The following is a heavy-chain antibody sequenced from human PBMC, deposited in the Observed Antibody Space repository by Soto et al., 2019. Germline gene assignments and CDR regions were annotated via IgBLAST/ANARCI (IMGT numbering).Heavy chain of an antibody. CDR1: GYSFTSYW. V-gene: IGHV5-51*01. D-gene: IGHD3-9*01. CDR3: ARQYDILTGYYIGWFEP. J-gene: IGHJ5*02. CDR2: IYPGDSDT. Sequence: GESLKISCKGSGYSFTSYWIGWVRQMPGKGLEWMGIIYPGDSDTRYSPSFQGQVTISADKSISTAYLQWSSLKASDTAMYYCARQYDILTGYYIGWFEPWGQGTLVTVSS.